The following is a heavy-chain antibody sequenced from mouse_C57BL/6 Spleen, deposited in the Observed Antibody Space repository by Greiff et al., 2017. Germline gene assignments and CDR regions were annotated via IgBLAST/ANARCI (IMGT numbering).Heavy chain of an antibody. V-gene: IGHV1-81*01. CDR3: ARGETYYGNTDWYFDV. Sequence: QVQLQQSGAELARPGASVKLSCKASGYTFTSYGISWVKQRTGQGLEWIGEIYPRSGNTYYNEKFKGKATLTVDKSSSTAYMELHSLTSEDSAVYFCARGETYYGNTDWYFDVWGTGTTVTVSS. CDR1: GYTFTSYG. CDR2: IYPRSGNT. J-gene: IGHJ1*03. D-gene: IGHD2-10*01.